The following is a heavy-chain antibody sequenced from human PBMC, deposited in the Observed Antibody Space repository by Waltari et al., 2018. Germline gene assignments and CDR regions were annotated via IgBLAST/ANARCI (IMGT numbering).Heavy chain of an antibody. CDR1: GFTFSSHW. CDR2: INSDGSST. D-gene: IGHD3-16*01. J-gene: IGHJ4*02. CDR3: ASYVMIKE. V-gene: IGHV3-74*01. Sequence: EVQLVESGGGLVQPGGSLRLSCAASGFTFSSHWMHWVRQAPGTGLVWVSRINSDGSSTNYADSVKGRFTISRDNAKNTLYLQMNSLRAEDTAVYYCASYVMIKEWGQGTLVTVSS.